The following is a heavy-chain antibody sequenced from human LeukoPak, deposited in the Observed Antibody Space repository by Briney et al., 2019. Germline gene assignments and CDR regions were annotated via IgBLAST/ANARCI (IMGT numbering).Heavy chain of an antibody. CDR2: ISSSSSYI. V-gene: IGHV3-21*01. Sequence: GGSLRLPCAASGFTFSSYSMNWVRQAPGKGLEWVSSISSSSSYIYYADSVKGRFTISRDNAKNSLYLQMNSLRAEDTAVYYCARDLGYDYVWGSFDYWGQGTLVTVSS. J-gene: IGHJ4*02. CDR1: GFTFSSYS. D-gene: IGHD3-16*01. CDR3: ARDLGYDYVWGSFDY.